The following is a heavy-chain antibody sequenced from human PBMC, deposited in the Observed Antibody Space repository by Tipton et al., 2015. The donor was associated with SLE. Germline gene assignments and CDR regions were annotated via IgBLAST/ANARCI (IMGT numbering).Heavy chain of an antibody. CDR2: IYHNGIT. Sequence: TLSLTCTVSDYSISSGYYWGWFRQSPGKGLEWIGSIYHNGITYYNPSLKSRVTISVDTSKNQFSLKLSSVTAADTAVYYCARGGRVGATWYYYYYYMDVWGKGTTVTVSS. CDR1: DYSISSGYY. D-gene: IGHD1-26*01. V-gene: IGHV4-38-2*02. J-gene: IGHJ6*03. CDR3: ARGGRVGATWYYYYYYMDV.